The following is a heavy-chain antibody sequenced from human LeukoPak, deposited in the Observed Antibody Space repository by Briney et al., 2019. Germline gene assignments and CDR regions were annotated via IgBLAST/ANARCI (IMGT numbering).Heavy chain of an antibody. V-gene: IGHV4-59*08. J-gene: IGHJ4*02. CDR1: GGPISSYY. D-gene: IGHD6-19*01. CDR2: IYYSGST. Sequence: KLSDTLCHTCTVSGGPISSYYWSWIRQPPGKGLEWIGYIYYSGSTNYNPSLKSRVTISVDTSKNQFSLELRSVPAADTAVYYCASHNSDWYAIGYTGPGTPVTVSS. CDR3: ASHNSDWYAIGY.